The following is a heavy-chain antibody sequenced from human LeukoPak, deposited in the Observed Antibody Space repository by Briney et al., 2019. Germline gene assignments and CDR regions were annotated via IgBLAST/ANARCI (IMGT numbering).Heavy chain of an antibody. V-gene: IGHV4-4*02. CDR1: GGSITRTNY. CDR3: AREGGPYRPLDY. Sequence: SGTLSLTCGVSGGSITRTNYWTWFRQPPGKGLEWIGEVNLQGSTNYNPSLMGRVAISVDMSENHISLQLTSVTAADTAVYYCAREGGPYRPLDYSGQGTLVTVSS. CDR2: VNLQGST. J-gene: IGHJ4*02.